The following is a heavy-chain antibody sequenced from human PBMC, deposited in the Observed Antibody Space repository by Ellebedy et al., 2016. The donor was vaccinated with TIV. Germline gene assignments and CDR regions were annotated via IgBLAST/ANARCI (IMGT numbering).Heavy chain of an antibody. CDR3: ARDDVVVAGGMDV. Sequence: MPSETLSLTCTVSGGSISSYYGSWSRQPPGKGLEWIGYIYYSGSTNYNPSLKSRVTISVDTSKNQFSLKLSSVTAADTAVYYCARDDVVVAGGMDVWGQGTTVTVSS. J-gene: IGHJ6*02. D-gene: IGHD2-15*01. V-gene: IGHV4-59*01. CDR1: GGSISSYY. CDR2: IYYSGST.